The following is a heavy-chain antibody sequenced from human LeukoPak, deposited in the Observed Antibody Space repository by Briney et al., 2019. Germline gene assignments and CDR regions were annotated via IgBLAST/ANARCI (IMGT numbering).Heavy chain of an antibody. CDR2: IYPGDSDT. D-gene: IGHD6-25*01. CDR1: GYGFTSYW. Sequence: GESLKISFKGSGYGFTSYWIGWVRQMPGKGLEWMGIIYPGDSDTRYSPSFQGQVTISADKSISTAHLQWSSLKASDTAMYYCARPALPYYSYYMDVWGKGTTVTVSS. V-gene: IGHV5-51*03. J-gene: IGHJ6*03. CDR3: ARPALPYYSYYMDV.